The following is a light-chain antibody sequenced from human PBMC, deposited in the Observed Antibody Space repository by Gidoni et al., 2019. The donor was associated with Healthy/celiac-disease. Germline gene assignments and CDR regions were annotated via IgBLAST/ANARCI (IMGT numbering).Light chain of an antibody. CDR1: QDISNY. Sequence: DIQMTQSPSSLSASVGDRVTITCQASQDISNYLNWYQQKPGKAPKLLIYDASNLETGVPSRFSGSGSGTDLTFTIRSLQPEDMATYYGQQYDNRLLTFGGGTKVEIK. V-gene: IGKV1-33*01. CDR2: DAS. CDR3: QQYDNRLLT. J-gene: IGKJ4*01.